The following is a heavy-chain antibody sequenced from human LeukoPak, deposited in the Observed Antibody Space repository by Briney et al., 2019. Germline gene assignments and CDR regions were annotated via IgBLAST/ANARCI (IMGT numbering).Heavy chain of an antibody. V-gene: IGHV3-7*01. Sequence: GGSLRLSCAASGFTFSSTWMAWVRQAPGKGLEWVANINPDGSEKYYVDSVKGRFTISRDNAKTALYLQMDSLRAEDTAVYSCGGWGISGTIDYWGQGTLVTVSS. CDR3: GGWGISGTIDY. CDR1: GFTFSSTW. J-gene: IGHJ4*02. CDR2: INPDGSEK. D-gene: IGHD2-8*01.